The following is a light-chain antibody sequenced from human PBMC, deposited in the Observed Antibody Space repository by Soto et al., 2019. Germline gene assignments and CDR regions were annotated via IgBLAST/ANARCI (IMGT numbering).Light chain of an antibody. CDR3: QQTDSGLWT. CDR2: AAS. Sequence: DIQMTQSPSSLSTSVGDRVTISCRASQTITTYLNWYQQKPGKAPKLLIYAASSLHSGVPSSFSGSGSGTDFTLTISSLQPEDFGAYYCQQTDSGLWTFGQGTKLEIK. V-gene: IGKV1-39*01. CDR1: QTITTY. J-gene: IGKJ1*01.